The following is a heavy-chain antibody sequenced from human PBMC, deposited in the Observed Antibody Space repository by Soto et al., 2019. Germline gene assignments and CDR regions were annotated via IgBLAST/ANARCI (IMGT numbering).Heavy chain of an antibody. J-gene: IGHJ5*02. CDR3: ARSTYYDFWSGYYTAVGRFDP. V-gene: IGHV4-39*01. CDR2: IYYSGST. Sequence: SETLSLTCTVSGGSISSSSYYWGWIRQPPGKGLEWIGSIYYSGSTYYNPSLKSRVTISVDTSKNQFSLKLSSVTAADTAVYYCARSTYYDFWSGYYTAVGRFDPWGQGTLVTVSS. D-gene: IGHD3-3*01. CDR1: GGSISSSSYY.